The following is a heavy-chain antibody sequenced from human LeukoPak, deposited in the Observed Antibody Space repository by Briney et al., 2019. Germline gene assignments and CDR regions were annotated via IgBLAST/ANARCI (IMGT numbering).Heavy chain of an antibody. D-gene: IGHD4-17*01. Sequence: ASVKVSCKASGYTFSSYGISWVRQAPGQGLEWMGWINVYNGNTNYAQKVQDRVTMTTDTSTSTAFMELRSLRSDDTAVYYCARRSMTTALSHFDYWGQGTLVTVSS. CDR1: GYTFSSYG. CDR2: INVYNGNT. CDR3: ARRSMTTALSHFDY. J-gene: IGHJ4*02. V-gene: IGHV1-18*01.